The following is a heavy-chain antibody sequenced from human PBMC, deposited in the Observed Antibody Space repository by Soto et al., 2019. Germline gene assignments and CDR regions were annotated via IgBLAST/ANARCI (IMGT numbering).Heavy chain of an antibody. CDR2: ISGSGGST. CDR1: GFTFSSYA. Sequence: GGSLRLSCAASGFTFSSYAMSWVRQAPGKGLEWVSAISGSGGSTYYADSVKGRFTISRDNSKNTRYLKMNSLRAEDTAVYYCAKPLGYCISTSCYSADYWGQGTLVTVSS. J-gene: IGHJ4*02. D-gene: IGHD2-2*01. CDR3: AKPLGYCISTSCYSADY. V-gene: IGHV3-23*01.